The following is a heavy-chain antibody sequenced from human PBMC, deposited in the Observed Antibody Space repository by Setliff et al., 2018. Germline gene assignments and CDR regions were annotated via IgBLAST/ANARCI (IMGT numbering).Heavy chain of an antibody. CDR1: GFSFSSCA. Sequence: PGGSLRLSCAASGFSFSSCAMSWVRQAPGKGLEWVSTIIGSGISTYYADSVQGRVTISRDNHKNTLHLQMNSLRVEDTAIYYCAKSPHDFWSGRVFFDYWGQGILVTVSS. CDR3: AKSPHDFWSGRVFFDY. J-gene: IGHJ4*01. CDR2: IIGSGIST. D-gene: IGHD3-3*01. V-gene: IGHV3-23*01.